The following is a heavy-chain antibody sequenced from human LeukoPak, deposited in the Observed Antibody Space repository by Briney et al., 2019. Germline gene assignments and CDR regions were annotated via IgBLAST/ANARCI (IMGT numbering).Heavy chain of an antibody. Sequence: GRSLRLSCAASGFTFSSSAMHWVRQAPGKGLEWVAVISYDGSDKYHADSVNGRFTIYRDNSKNTLYLQMNSLRAEDTAVYYWARDGYCSNTNCDSWLDVWGQGNVVSVSS. D-gene: IGHD2-2*02. V-gene: IGHV3-30*01. CDR1: GFTFSSSA. J-gene: IGHJ5*02. CDR3: ARDGYCSNTNCDSWLDV. CDR2: ISYDGSDK.